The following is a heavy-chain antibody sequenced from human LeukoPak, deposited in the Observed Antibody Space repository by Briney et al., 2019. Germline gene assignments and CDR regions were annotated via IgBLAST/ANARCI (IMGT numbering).Heavy chain of an antibody. D-gene: IGHD6-19*01. J-gene: IGHJ4*02. CDR3: ARDGLAVAGGAFDY. Sequence: GSLRLSCAASGFTFSSYAMSWVRQAPGKGLEWIGSIYHSGSTYYNPSLKSRVTISVDTSKNQFSLKLSSVTAADTAVYYCARDGLAVAGGAFDYWGQGTLVTVSS. CDR2: IYHSGST. CDR1: GFTFSSYA. V-gene: IGHV4-38-2*02.